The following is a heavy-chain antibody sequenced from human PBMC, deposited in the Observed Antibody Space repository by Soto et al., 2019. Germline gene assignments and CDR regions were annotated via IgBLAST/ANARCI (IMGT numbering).Heavy chain of an antibody. V-gene: IGHV4-31*03. CDR2: IYYSGST. CDR3: ARASYCSGGSCHLGY. Sequence: SETLSLTCTVSGGSISSGGYYWSWIRQHPGKGLEWIGYIYYSGSTYYNPSLKSRVTISVDTSKNQFSLKLSSVTAADTAVYYCARASYCSGGSCHLGYWGQGTLVTVSS. D-gene: IGHD2-15*01. J-gene: IGHJ4*02. CDR1: GGSISSGGYY.